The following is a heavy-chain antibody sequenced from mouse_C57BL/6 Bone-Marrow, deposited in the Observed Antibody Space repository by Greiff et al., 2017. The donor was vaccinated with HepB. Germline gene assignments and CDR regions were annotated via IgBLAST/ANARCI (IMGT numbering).Heavy chain of an antibody. D-gene: IGHD2-5*01. CDR1: GFTFTDYY. CDR3: ANYYSNYYAMDY. J-gene: IGHJ4*01. CDR2: IRNKANGYTT. V-gene: IGHV7-3*01. Sequence: EVQVVESGGGLVQPGGSLSLSCAASGFTFTDYYMSWVRQPPGKALEWLGFIRNKANGYTTEYSASVKGRFTISRDNSQSILYLQMNALRAEDSATYYCANYYSNYYAMDYWGQGTSVTVSS.